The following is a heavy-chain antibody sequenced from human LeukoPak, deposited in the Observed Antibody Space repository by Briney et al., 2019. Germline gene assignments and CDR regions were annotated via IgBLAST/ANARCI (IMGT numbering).Heavy chain of an antibody. Sequence: SETLSLTCTVSGGSISSVGYYWSWIRQHPGKGLGWIGYIYYSGSTYYNPSLKSRVTISVDTSKNQFSLKLSSVTAADTAVYYCARDLVARGYSYGNYGMDVWGQGTTVTVSS. V-gene: IGHV4-31*03. CDR2: IYYSGST. CDR3: ARDLVARGYSYGNYGMDV. CDR1: GGSISSVGYY. D-gene: IGHD5-18*01. J-gene: IGHJ6*02.